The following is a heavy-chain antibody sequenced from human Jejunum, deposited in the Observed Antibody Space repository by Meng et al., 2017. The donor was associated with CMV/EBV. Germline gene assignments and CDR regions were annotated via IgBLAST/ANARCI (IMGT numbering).Heavy chain of an antibody. V-gene: IGHV3-23*01. CDR3: EKQLEAAGLPEVFDC. D-gene: IGHD6-13*01. Sequence: EGMSGGREAPGKGLEWGSGIRGRGGSKDYADSGKGRLTITRNNSKNRRYLQMNSMRAEDTAIYFGEKQLEAAGLPEVFDCRGQGTQVTVSS. CDR1: EG. CDR2: IRGRGGSK. J-gene: IGHJ4*02.